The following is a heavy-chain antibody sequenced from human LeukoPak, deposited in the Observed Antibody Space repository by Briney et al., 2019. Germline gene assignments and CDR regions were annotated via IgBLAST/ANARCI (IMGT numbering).Heavy chain of an antibody. V-gene: IGHV1-24*01. Sequence: ASVKVSCKVSGYTLTELSMHWERQAPGKGLEWMGGFDPEDGETIYAQKFQGRVTMTEDTSTDTAYMELSSLRSEDTAVYYCATGPTTRYYYGSGSYPYPPFDYWGQGTLVTVCS. CDR3: ATGPTTRYYYGSGSYPYPPFDY. CDR2: FDPEDGET. CDR1: GYTLTELS. D-gene: IGHD3-10*01. J-gene: IGHJ4*02.